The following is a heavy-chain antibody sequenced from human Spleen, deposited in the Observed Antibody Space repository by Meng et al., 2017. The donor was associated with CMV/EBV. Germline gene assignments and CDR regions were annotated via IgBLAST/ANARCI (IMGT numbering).Heavy chain of an antibody. V-gene: IGHV3-23*01. CDR1: GFTFSSYA. D-gene: IGHD5/OR15-5a*01. J-gene: IGHJ6*02. CDR2: ISGSGSRT. Sequence: GGSLRLSCEASGFTFSSYAMNWVRQAPGKGLEWVSTISGSGSRTYNADSVKGRLTISRDNSKNTLYLEMNSLRAEDTAVYYCAKVLRARTPNFYYGMDVWGQGTTVTVS. CDR3: AKVLRARTPNFYYGMDV.